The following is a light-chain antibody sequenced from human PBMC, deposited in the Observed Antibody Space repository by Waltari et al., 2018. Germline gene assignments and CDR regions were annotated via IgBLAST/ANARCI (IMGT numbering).Light chain of an antibody. CDR2: TDS. V-gene: IGLV3-25*03. CDR1: ALSKQF. CDR3: QSAHSNGSDVV. Sequence: SYELTQPPSVSVSPGQTARIPCPGEALSKQFGYWYQQKSGRAPVLMIYTDSGRPSGIPERFSGSSSGTTVTLTISAVQPEDEADYYCQSAHSNGSDVVFGGGTKLTVL. J-gene: IGLJ2*01.